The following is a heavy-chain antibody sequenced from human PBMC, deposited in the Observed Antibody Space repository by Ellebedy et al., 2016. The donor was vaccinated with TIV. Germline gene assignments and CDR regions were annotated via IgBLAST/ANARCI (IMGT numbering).Heavy chain of an antibody. CDR1: RLTFSNYW. Sequence: PGGSLRLSCAASRLTFSNYWMTWVRQAPGKGLEWVANIKQDGSEIYYVDSVKGRFAISRDNAKNSLYLQMNSLRAEDTALDYCAGGSGFLFDIWGQGTMVTVSS. CDR2: IKQDGSEI. D-gene: IGHD3-22*01. CDR3: AGGSGFLFDI. V-gene: IGHV3-7*04. J-gene: IGHJ3*02.